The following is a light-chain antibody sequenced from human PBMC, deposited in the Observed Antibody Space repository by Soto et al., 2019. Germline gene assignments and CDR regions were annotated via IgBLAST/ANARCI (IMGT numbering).Light chain of an antibody. V-gene: IGKV1-8*01. Sequence: AIRMTQSPSSLSASTGERVTITCRASQGISSYLAWYQQKPGKAPKLLIYAASTLQSGVPSRFSGSGSGRDFTLTISCLQSEDFATYYCQQYYSYAWTFGQGTKV. CDR1: QGISSY. CDR2: AAS. CDR3: QQYYSYAWT. J-gene: IGKJ1*01.